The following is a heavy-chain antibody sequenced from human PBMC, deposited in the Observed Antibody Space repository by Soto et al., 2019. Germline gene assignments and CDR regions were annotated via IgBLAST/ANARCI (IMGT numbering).Heavy chain of an antibody. Sequence: EVQLVDSGGGLVQPGGSLTLSCAASGFTFSSYWMHWVRQAPGKGLVWVARIKSDGSGTIYADSVKGRLTISRDNARNTLYLQMNSLRAEDTAVYFCARGDGDYYDGNGYLGRHWGQGTLVTVSS. V-gene: IGHV3-74*01. J-gene: IGHJ4*02. D-gene: IGHD3-22*01. CDR1: GFTFSSYW. CDR2: IKSDGSGT. CDR3: ARGDGDYYDGNGYLGRH.